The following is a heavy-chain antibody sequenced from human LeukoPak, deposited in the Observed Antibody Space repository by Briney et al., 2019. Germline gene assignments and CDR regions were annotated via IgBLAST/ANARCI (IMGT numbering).Heavy chain of an antibody. D-gene: IGHD3-22*01. V-gene: IGHV3-21*01. CDR3: ARVLGYYYDSRGHDY. Sequence: GGSLRLSCAASGFIFSSYNMNWVRQAPGKGLEWVSSISTSSSYIYYADSVKGRFTISRDNAKNSLYLHMNSLRGEDTAVYYCARVLGYYYDSRGHDYWGQGTLVTVSS. CDR2: ISTSSSYI. CDR1: GFIFSSYN. J-gene: IGHJ4*02.